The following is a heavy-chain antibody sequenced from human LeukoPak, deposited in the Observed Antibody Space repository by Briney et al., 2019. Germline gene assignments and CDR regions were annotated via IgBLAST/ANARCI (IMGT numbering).Heavy chain of an antibody. Sequence: SETLSLTCTVSGGSISSHYWSWIRQSPGKGLEWIGYISSSGSPTYNPSLKSRVTISVDSSKNEFSLKVSSVTAADTAVYYCASRTRGASDIWCQGTMVTVSS. J-gene: IGHJ3*02. D-gene: IGHD4/OR15-4a*01. CDR2: ISSSGSP. CDR3: ASRTRGASDI. V-gene: IGHV4-59*11. CDR1: GGSISSHY.